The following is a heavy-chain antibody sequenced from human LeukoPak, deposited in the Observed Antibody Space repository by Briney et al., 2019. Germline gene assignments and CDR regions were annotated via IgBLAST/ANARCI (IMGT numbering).Heavy chain of an antibody. CDR2: IYYSGST. J-gene: IGHJ2*01. V-gene: IGHV4-31*03. Sequence: SETLSLTCTVSGGSISSGGYYWSWIRQHPGKGLEWIGYIYYSGSTYYNPSLKSRVTISVDTSKNQFSLKLSSVTAADTAVYYCARELWFGDLWYFDLWGRGTLVTVSS. CDR1: GGSISSGGYY. CDR3: ARELWFGDLWYFDL. D-gene: IGHD3-10*01.